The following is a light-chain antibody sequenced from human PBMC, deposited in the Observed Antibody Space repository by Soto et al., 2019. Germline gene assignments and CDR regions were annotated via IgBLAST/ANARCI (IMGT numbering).Light chain of an antibody. CDR2: DVS. CDR3: CSYAGSDKV. Sequence: QSALTQPRSVSGSPGQSVTISCTGTSSDVGGYNYVSWYQQHPGKAPKLMIYDVSKRPSGVPDRFSGSKSGNTASLTISGLQAEDEADYYCCSYAGSDKVLGGGTKVTVL. CDR1: SSDVGGYNY. V-gene: IGLV2-11*01. J-gene: IGLJ2*01.